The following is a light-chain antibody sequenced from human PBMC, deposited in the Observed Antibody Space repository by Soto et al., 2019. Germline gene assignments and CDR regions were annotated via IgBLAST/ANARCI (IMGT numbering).Light chain of an antibody. CDR3: SAYTARSTLV. Sequence: QSALTQPASVSGSAGQSITISCSGTMRDVGAYNLVSWYQQHPVTAPKLIIHEVRNRPSGISSRFSGSRSGNTASLTISGLQSEDEGDYYCSAYTARSTLVFGGGTKLTVL. CDR1: MRDVGAYNL. J-gene: IGLJ3*02. V-gene: IGLV2-14*01. CDR2: EVR.